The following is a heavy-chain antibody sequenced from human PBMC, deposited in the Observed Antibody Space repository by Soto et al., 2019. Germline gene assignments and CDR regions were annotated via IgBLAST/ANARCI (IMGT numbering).Heavy chain of an antibody. CDR1: GGSISSGDYY. V-gene: IGHV4-30-4*01. J-gene: IGHJ5*02. CDR3: ARAPTTYYDYVWGSYRYKNWFDP. Sequence: SETLSLTCTVCGGSISSGDYYWSWIRQPPGKGLEWIGYIYYSGSTYYNPSLKSRVTISVDTSKNQFSLKLSSVTAADTAVYYCARAPTTYYDYVWGSYRYKNWFDPWGQGTLVTVSS. CDR2: IYYSGST. D-gene: IGHD3-16*02.